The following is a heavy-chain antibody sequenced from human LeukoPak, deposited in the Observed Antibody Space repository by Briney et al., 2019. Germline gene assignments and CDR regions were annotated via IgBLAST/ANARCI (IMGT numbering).Heavy chain of an antibody. D-gene: IGHD6-13*01. CDR3: ARTTGIAAAGTPLYYYYGMDV. V-gene: IGHV4-59*01. Sequence: SETLSLTCTVSGGSISSYYWSWIRQPPGKGLEWIGYIYYSGSTNYNPSLKSRVTISVDTSKNQFSLKLSSVTAADTAVYYCARTTGIAAAGTPLYYYYGMDVWGQGTTVTVSS. J-gene: IGHJ6*02. CDR2: IYYSGST. CDR1: GGSISSYY.